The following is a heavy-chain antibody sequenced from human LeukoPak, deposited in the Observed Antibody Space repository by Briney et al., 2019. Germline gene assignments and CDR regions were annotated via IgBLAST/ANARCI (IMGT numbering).Heavy chain of an antibody. J-gene: IGHJ6*03. CDR2: MNPSSGNT. D-gene: IGHD6-6*01. Sequence: ASVKVSCKASGYTFTSYDSNWVRQDTGQGPEWMGWMNPSSGNTGYAQKFQGRVTMPRNTSISTAYMELSSLRSEDTAAYYCAREWIEHSSSNHNYYYYYMDVWGKGTTVTVSS. V-gene: IGHV1-8*01. CDR3: AREWIEHSSSNHNYYYYYMDV. CDR1: GYTFTSYD.